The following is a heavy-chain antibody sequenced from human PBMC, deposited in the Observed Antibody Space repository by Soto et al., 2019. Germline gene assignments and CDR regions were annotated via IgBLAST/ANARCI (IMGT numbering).Heavy chain of an antibody. V-gene: IGHV1-69*13. Sequence: SVKVSCKASGGTFSSYAISWVRQAPGQGLEWMGGTIPIFGTANYAQKFQGRVTNTADESTSTAYMELSSLRSEDTAVYYCARDMTIFGVVTRGWFDPWGQGTLVTVSS. J-gene: IGHJ5*02. CDR2: TIPIFGTA. D-gene: IGHD3-3*01. CDR1: GGTFSSYA. CDR3: ARDMTIFGVVTRGWFDP.